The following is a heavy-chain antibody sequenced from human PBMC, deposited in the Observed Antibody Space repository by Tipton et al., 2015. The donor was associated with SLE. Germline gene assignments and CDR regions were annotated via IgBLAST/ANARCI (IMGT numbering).Heavy chain of an antibody. J-gene: IGHJ4*02. CDR3: AREDVGFCNGGSCPFYLDH. V-gene: IGHV4-4*07. CDR2: VYSGGNT. CDR1: GDSASSSSHY. D-gene: IGHD2-15*01. Sequence: GLVKPSETLSLTCAVSGDSASSSSHYWTWIRQSAGKGLEWIGRVYSGGNTNYNPSLKSRLTMSVDTSKNQFSLKLKSVTAADTAVYFCAREDVGFCNGGSCPFYLDHWGQGTLVTVSA.